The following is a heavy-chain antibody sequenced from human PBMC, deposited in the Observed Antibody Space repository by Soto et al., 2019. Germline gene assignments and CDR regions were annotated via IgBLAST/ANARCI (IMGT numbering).Heavy chain of an antibody. J-gene: IGHJ4*02. V-gene: IGHV3-48*02. CDR3: ARDPDTAMAPGGSRVDY. CDR1: GFSFSSYS. D-gene: IGHD5-18*01. CDR2: ISSVSSTI. Sequence: EVQLVESGGGLVQPGGSLKLTCAASGFSFSSYSMNWVRQVPGKGLEWVSYISSVSSTIHYADSVKGRFTISRDNVKNSLYLQMNSLRDEDTAVYYSARDPDTAMAPGGSRVDYWGQGTLVTVSS.